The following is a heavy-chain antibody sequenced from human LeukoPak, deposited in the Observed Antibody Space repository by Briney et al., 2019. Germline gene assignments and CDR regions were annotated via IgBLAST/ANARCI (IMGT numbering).Heavy chain of an antibody. V-gene: IGHV3-74*01. D-gene: IGHD2-15*01. Sequence: GGSLRLSCAASGITFGNNWMHWVRQGPGKGLVWISRINSDGGGAIYADSVKGRFTVSRDNAKNTLYLQMNTLRAEDTAVYYCAREGSGLDYWGQGTLVTVSS. CDR1: GITFGNNW. J-gene: IGHJ4*02. CDR2: INSDGGGA. CDR3: AREGSGLDY.